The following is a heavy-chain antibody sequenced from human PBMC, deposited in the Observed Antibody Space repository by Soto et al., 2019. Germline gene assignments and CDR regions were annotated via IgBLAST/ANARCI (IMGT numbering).Heavy chain of an antibody. CDR1: GFSLSTSGVG. J-gene: IGHJ4*02. CDR3: AHRRSSSSTCYFDY. D-gene: IGHD6-13*01. V-gene: IGHV2-5*02. CDR2: IYWDDDK. Sequence: QITLKESGPTLVKPTQTLTLTCTFSGFSLSTSGVGVGWIRQPPGKALEWLALIYWDDDKRYSPFLKSRLTITKATPQDQVVITMTNMDPVDRATYYCAHRRSSSSTCYFDYWGQGTLVTVSS.